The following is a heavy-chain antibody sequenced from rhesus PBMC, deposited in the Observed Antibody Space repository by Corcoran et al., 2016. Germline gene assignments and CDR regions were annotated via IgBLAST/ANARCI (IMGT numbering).Heavy chain of an antibody. V-gene: IGHV4-122*02. CDR1: VGSISSSYYY. CDR2: CSYSGST. Sequence: HVQLQESGPGLVTPSETLSLPCAVSVGSISSSYYYWCWIRQAPGKGLEWIGYCSYSGSTSYNPSLKSRVTISRDTSKNQFSLKLSSVTAADTAVYYCAREPPVDTATSRYDYWGQGVLVTVSS. CDR3: AREPPVDTATSRYDY. J-gene: IGHJ4*01. D-gene: IGHD5-12*01.